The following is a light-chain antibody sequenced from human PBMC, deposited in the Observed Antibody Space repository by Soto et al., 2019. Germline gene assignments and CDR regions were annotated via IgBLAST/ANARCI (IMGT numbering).Light chain of an antibody. CDR1: SSDVGSFNF. J-gene: IGLJ7*02. CDR2: EVT. CDR3: CSDAGRSTYV. V-gene: IGLV2-23*02. Sequence: QSALTQPASVSGSPGQSITISCTRTSSDVGSFNFVSWYQQYPGKAPKVLIYEVTKRPSGVSDRFSGSKSGNTASLTISGLQAEDEADYYCCSDAGRSTYVFGGGTQLTA.